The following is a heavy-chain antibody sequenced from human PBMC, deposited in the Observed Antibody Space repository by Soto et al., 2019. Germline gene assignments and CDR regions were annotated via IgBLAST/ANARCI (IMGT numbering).Heavy chain of an antibody. CDR3: ARGSSPVDFDF. CDR1: GYTFSNYG. D-gene: IGHD6-13*01. Sequence: VQLVQSGAEVKKPGASVKVSCKTSGYTFSNYGVNWVRQAPGQGLEWMGWINGYNGNTNHAQRLLERVTMTTDTSPSTAYMELRSLRSDDTAVFYCARGSSPVDFDFWGQGALVTGSS. V-gene: IGHV1-18*01. CDR2: INGYNGNT. J-gene: IGHJ4*02.